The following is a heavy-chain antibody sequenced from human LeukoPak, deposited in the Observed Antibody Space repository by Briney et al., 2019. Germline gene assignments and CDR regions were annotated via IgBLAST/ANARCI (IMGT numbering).Heavy chain of an antibody. Sequence: ASVKVSCKASGFTFTSSAVQWVRRARGQRLEWIGWIVVGSGNTNYAQKFQERVTITRDMSTSTAYMELSSLRSEDTAVYYCAAESLTTVHPLFDYWGQGTLVTVSS. J-gene: IGHJ4*02. D-gene: IGHD4-17*01. CDR3: AAESLTTVHPLFDY. CDR1: GFTFTSSA. CDR2: IVVGSGNT. V-gene: IGHV1-58*01.